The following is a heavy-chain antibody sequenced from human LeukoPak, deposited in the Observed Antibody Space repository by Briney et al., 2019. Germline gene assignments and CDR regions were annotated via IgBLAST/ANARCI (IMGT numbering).Heavy chain of an antibody. D-gene: IGHD1-26*01. V-gene: IGHV1-69*04. J-gene: IGHJ6*03. Sequence: GASVKVSCKASGGTFSSYAISWVRQAPGQGLEWMGRIIPILGIANYAQKFQGRVTITADESTSTAYMELSSLRSEDTAVYYCASGRSYSDYYYYMDVWGKGTTVTVSS. CDR2: IIPILGIA. CDR1: GGTFSSYA. CDR3: ASGRSYSDYYYYMDV.